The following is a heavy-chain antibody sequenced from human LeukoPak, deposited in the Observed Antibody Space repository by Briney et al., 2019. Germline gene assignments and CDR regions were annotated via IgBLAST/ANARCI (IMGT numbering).Heavy chain of an antibody. CDR2: ISGSGGST. CDR1: GFTFSSYA. V-gene: IGHV3-23*01. D-gene: IGHD7-27*01. CDR3: GRGHWGIDY. J-gene: IGHJ4*02. Sequence: GGSLRLSCAASGFTFSSYAMSWVRQAPGKGLEWVSAISGSGGSTYYADSVKGRFTISRDNAKNSLFLQMNSLRAEDTAVYFCGRGHWGIDYWGQGTLVTVSS.